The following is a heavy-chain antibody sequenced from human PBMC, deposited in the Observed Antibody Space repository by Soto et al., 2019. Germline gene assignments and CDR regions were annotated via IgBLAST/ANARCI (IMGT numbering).Heavy chain of an antibody. CDR3: TRQASYWHGGGGWLDP. V-gene: IGHV3-13*01. D-gene: IGHD2-8*02. Sequence: EVQLVESGGGLVQPGGSLRLSCAASGFTFSASDMHWVRQPTGKGLEWVAAIGTLHDTYYPDSVKGRFTISRDNAKNSLYLEMNSLRAEDTAVYYCTRQASYWHGGGGWLDPWGQGTLVTVSS. CDR1: GFTFSASD. CDR2: IGTLHDT. J-gene: IGHJ5*02.